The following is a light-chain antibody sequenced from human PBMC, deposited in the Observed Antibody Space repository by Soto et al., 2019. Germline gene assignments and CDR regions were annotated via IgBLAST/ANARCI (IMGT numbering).Light chain of an antibody. CDR3: QSYDSSLSGL. CDR1: SSNIGAGYD. Sequence: QLVLTQPPSVSGAPGQRVTISCTGSSSNIGAGYDVHWYQQLPGTAPKLLIYGNNNRPSGVPDRFSGSKSGTSASLAITGLQAEDEADYYCQSYDSSLSGLFGGGTKVTVL. J-gene: IGLJ2*01. V-gene: IGLV1-40*01. CDR2: GNN.